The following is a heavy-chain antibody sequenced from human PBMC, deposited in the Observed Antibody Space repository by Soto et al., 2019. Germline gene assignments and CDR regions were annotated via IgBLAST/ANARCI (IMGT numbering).Heavy chain of an antibody. Sequence: EVQLLESGGGLVQPGGSLRLSCAASGFTFSSYALSWVRQAPGKGLEWVSVIGGGGGSTYYADSVKGRFAISRDNSKNTLDLQMSRLRAEDTAVYYGAKEVEWELLWGFFVYWGQGTLVTVSS. J-gene: IGHJ4*02. CDR1: GFTFSSYA. V-gene: IGHV3-23*01. CDR3: AKEVEWELLWGFFVY. CDR2: IGGGGGST. D-gene: IGHD1-26*01.